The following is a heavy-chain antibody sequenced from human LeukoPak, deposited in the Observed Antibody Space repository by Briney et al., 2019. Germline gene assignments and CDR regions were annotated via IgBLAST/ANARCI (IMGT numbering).Heavy chain of an antibody. CDR2: IYYSGST. V-gene: IGHV4-59*01. D-gene: IGHD3-22*01. J-gene: IGHJ4*02. CDR1: GGSMRSYY. CDR3: ARDWYSSAWPIFDY. Sequence: SETLSLTCTVSGGSMRSYYWSWIRQPPGKGLEWIGYIYYSGSTNYNPSLKSRVTMSVDTSKNQVSLNLTSVTAADTAVYYCARDWYSSAWPIFDYWGQGTLVTVSS.